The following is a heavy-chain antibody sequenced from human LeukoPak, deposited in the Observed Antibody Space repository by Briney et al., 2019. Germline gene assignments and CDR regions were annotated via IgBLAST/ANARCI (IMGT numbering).Heavy chain of an antibody. CDR1: SASITYNY. Sequence: SETLSHTCTVSSASITYNYWSWIRQPPGKGLEWLWYIFNSGTTNYNPSLRSRVTISADTSRNQFSLKLSSVTAADTAVYYCARARVRSYSYDSSGFYTSDWHFDLWGRGTLVTVSS. CDR3: ARARVRSYSYDSSGFYTSDWHFDL. V-gene: IGHV4-59*01. D-gene: IGHD3-22*01. J-gene: IGHJ2*01. CDR2: IFNSGTT.